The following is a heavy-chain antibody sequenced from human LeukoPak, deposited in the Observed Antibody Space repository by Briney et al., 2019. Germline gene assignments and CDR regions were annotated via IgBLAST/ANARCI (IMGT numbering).Heavy chain of an antibody. D-gene: IGHD1-26*01. V-gene: IGHV3-21*06. CDR1: GFTFTSYN. J-gene: IGHJ6*03. CDR2: ITSSSSYI. Sequence: GGSLRLSCAASGFTFTSYNMNWVRQAPGKGLEWVSSITSSSSYIYYADSVKGRFTISRDNAKNSLYLQMDSLRVEDTAVYYCARDPYSGNYGAYYYYYMDLWGKGTTVTISS. CDR3: ARDPYSGNYGAYYYYYMDL.